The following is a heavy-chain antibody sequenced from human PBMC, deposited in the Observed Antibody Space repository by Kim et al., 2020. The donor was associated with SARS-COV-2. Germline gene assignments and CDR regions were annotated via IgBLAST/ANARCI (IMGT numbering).Heavy chain of an antibody. CDR1: GFTFSSYA. Sequence: GGSLRLSCAASGFTFSSYAMHWVRQAPGKGLEWVAGITYDGSKKYYADSVKGRFTISRDNSKNTLYLQMNSLRAEDTAVYYCARGLGYCSSTSCWGLNWFDPWSQAPLVPVPS. V-gene: IGHV3-30-3*01. CDR2: ITYDGSKK. D-gene: IGHD2-2*01. CDR3: ARGLGYCSSTSCWGLNWFDP. J-gene: IGHJ5*02.